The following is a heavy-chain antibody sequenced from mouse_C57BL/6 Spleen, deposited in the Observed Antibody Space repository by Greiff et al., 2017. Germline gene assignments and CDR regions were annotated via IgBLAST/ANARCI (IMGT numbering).Heavy chain of an antibody. CDR3: ARCSSYAMDY. CDR1: GYTFTDYY. Sequence: VQLQQSGPELVKPGASVKISCKASGYTFTDYYMNWVKQSHGKSLEWIGDINPNNGGTSYNQKFKGKATLTLDKSSLTAYMELRSLTSEDSAVYYCARCSSYAMDYWGQGTSVTVSS. V-gene: IGHV1-26*01. D-gene: IGHD1-1*01. CDR2: INPNNGGT. J-gene: IGHJ4*01.